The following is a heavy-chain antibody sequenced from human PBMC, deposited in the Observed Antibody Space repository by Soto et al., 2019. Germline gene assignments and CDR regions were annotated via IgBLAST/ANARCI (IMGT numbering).Heavy chain of an antibody. J-gene: IGHJ2*01. Sequence: QVQLVQSGAEVRKSVFSVKVSCKLSGASFDSYTITWVRQAPGQGLEWMGGIIPIFGTTNYAQKFQGRLTITADGFTSAAYMDLSSLTSEDTAVYYCARGPLYDLESGMYWYFDLWGRGTLVTVSS. V-gene: IGHV1-69*01. CDR2: IIPIFGTT. D-gene: IGHD1-26*01. CDR1: GASFDSYT. CDR3: ARGPLYDLESGMYWYFDL.